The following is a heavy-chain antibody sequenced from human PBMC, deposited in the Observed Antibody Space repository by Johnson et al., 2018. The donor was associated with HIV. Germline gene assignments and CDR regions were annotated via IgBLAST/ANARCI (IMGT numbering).Heavy chain of an antibody. D-gene: IGHD2-2*02. Sequence: QVQLVESGGGVVQPGRSLRLSCAASGFTFSSYAMHWVRQAPGKGLEWVAVISYDGSNKYYADSVKGRFTISRDNSKNTLYLQMNSLRVEDTAVYYCAKDMGAYQLLYACDSWGQGTMVTVSS. CDR1: GFTFSSYA. CDR2: ISYDGSNK. J-gene: IGHJ3*02. CDR3: AKDMGAYQLLYACDS. V-gene: IGHV3-30-3*01.